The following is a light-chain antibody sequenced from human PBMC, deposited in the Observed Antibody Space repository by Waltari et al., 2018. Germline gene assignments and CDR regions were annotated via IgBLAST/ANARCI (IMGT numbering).Light chain of an antibody. CDR3: QNHERLPAT. Sequence: SCRASQSIGKYLVWDQQRPGQAPRLLIYAASTRATGIPDRFSGSGYGTDFSLTISRLEPEDFAVYYCQNHERLPATFGQGTKVEIK. J-gene: IGKJ1*01. CDR1: QSIGKY. V-gene: IGKV3-20*01. CDR2: AAS.